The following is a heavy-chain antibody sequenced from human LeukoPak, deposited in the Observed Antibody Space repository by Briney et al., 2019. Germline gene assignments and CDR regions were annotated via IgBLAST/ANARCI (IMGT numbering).Heavy chain of an antibody. Sequence: GGSLRLSCAASGFTLTNYPMIWVRQAPGRGLTWVSGISGSGGSTYYADSVKGRFTISRDNPRSTLYLQMSSLRAEDTAVYYCARKLSGYAPFDCWGQGTLVTVSS. CDR2: ISGSGGST. D-gene: IGHD5-12*01. CDR1: GFTLTNYP. J-gene: IGHJ4*02. CDR3: ARKLSGYAPFDC. V-gene: IGHV3-23*01.